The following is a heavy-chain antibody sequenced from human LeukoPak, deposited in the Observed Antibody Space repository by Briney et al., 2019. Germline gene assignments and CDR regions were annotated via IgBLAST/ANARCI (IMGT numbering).Heavy chain of an antibody. D-gene: IGHD3-10*02. V-gene: IGHV1-2*02. CDR1: GYTFTGYY. Sequence: GASVKVSCKASGYTFTGYYMHWVRQAPGQGLEWTGWINPNSGGTNYAQKFQGRVTMTRDTSISTAYMELSRLRSDDTAVYYCARTMFPYYYYGMDVWGQGTTVTVSS. CDR2: INPNSGGT. J-gene: IGHJ6*02. CDR3: ARTMFPYYYYGMDV.